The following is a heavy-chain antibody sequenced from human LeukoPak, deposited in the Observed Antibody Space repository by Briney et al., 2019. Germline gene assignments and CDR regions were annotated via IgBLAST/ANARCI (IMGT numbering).Heavy chain of an antibody. J-gene: IGHJ4*02. CDR3: ARIEYSSSYIDY. V-gene: IGHV3-11*01. CDR2: FSSSGSTI. Sequence: GGSLRLSCAASGFTFSDYYMSWIRQAPGKGLEWVSYFSSSGSTIYYADSVKGRFTISRDNAKNSLYLQMNSLRAEYTAVYYCARIEYSSSYIDYWGQGTLVTVSS. CDR1: GFTFSDYY. D-gene: IGHD6-6*01.